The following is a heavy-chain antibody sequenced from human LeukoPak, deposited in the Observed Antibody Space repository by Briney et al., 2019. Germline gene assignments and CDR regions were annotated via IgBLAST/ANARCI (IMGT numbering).Heavy chain of an antibody. D-gene: IGHD6-13*01. Sequence: SVTVSFKASGGTFSSYTISWVRQAPGQGLEWMGRIIPILGIANYAQKFQGRVTITADKSTSTAYMELSSLRSEDTAVYYCARDLGAAADYYYYYGMDVWGQGTTVTVSS. V-gene: IGHV1-69*04. CDR1: GGTFSSYT. CDR3: ARDLGAAADYYYYYGMDV. CDR2: IIPILGIA. J-gene: IGHJ6*02.